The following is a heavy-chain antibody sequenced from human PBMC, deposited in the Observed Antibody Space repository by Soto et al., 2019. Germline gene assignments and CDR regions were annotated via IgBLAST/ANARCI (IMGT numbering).Heavy chain of an antibody. CDR2: INSDGRST. CDR1: GFTFGSYW. D-gene: IGHD6-13*01. V-gene: IGHV3-74*01. J-gene: IGHJ6*02. CDR3: ARGCSSTWGEQV. Sequence: EVQLVESGGGLVQPGGSLRLSCAASGFTFGSYWMHWVRQAPGKGLVWVSRINSDGRSTNYADFVKGRFIISRDNAKNTLYLQMNSLRVEDTAVYYCARGCSSTWGEQVWGQGTTVTVSS.